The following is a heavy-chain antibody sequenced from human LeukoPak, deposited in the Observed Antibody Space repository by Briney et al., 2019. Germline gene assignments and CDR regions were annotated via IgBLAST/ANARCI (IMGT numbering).Heavy chain of an antibody. D-gene: IGHD3-9*01. V-gene: IGHV4-4*07. CDR3: ARGPGYDILTGYYIGDWFDP. Sequence: TETLSLTCTVSGGSISSYYWSWIRQPAGKGLEWIGRIYTSGSTNYNPSLKSRVTMSVDTSKNQFSLKLSSVTAADTAVYYCARGPGYDILTGYYIGDWFDPWGQGTLVTVSS. J-gene: IGHJ5*02. CDR2: IYTSGST. CDR1: GGSISSYY.